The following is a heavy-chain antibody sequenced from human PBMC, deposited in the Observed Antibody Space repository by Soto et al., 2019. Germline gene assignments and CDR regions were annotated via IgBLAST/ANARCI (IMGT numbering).Heavy chain of an antibody. CDR3: ARGTGTTWGVFDY. CDR2: IIPIFDTA. V-gene: IGHV1-69*01. Sequence: QVQLVQSGTEMKKPGSSVKVSCKASGGTFSSKGISWVRQAPGQGLEWMGAIIPIFDTANYAQKFQGRLTITADESTATAYMELSRLRSEDTAVYYCARGTGTTWGVFDYWGQGTLVTVSS. D-gene: IGHD1-1*01. CDR1: GGTFSSKG. J-gene: IGHJ4*02.